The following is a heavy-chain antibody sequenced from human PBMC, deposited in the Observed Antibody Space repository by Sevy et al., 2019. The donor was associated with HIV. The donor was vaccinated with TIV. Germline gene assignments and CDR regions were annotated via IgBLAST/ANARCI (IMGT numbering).Heavy chain of an antibody. CDR1: GYNFPNYG. V-gene: IGHV5-51*01. CDR2: IYPGDSDG. Sequence: GESLKISCKGSGYNFPNYGIAWVRQMPGKDLEWMGIIYPGDSDGRYSPSFQGQVTFSADKSILTAYLQWSSLKASDSAICYCARGELASYFDYWGQGTLVTVSS. CDR3: ARGELASYFDY. J-gene: IGHJ4*02. D-gene: IGHD1-7*01.